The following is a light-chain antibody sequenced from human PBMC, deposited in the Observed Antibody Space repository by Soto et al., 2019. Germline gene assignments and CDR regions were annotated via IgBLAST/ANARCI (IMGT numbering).Light chain of an antibody. CDR1: SSDIGAYNY. J-gene: IGLJ1*01. Sequence: QSALTQPASVSGSPGQSITISCTGTSSDIGAYNYVSWYQQHPGKAPKLMIYDVSNRPSGVSNRFSGSKSGNTASLTISGLQAEDEAEYYCSSYTTISTHVFGAGTKVTVL. CDR2: DVS. CDR3: SSYTTISTHV. V-gene: IGLV2-14*01.